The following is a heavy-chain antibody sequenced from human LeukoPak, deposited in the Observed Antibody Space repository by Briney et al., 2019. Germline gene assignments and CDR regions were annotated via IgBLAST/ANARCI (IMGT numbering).Heavy chain of an antibody. CDR2: IYYSGST. J-gene: IGHJ5*02. CDR1: GGSISSSSYY. V-gene: IGHV4-61*01. CDR3: ARESLSSNCSGGSCYSYNWFDP. Sequence: SETLSLTCTVSGGSISSSSYYWGWIRQPPGKGLEWIGYIYYSGSTNYNPSLKSRVTISVDTSKNQFSLKLSSVTAADTAVYYCARESLSSNCSGGSCYSYNWFDPWGQGTLVTVSS. D-gene: IGHD2-15*01.